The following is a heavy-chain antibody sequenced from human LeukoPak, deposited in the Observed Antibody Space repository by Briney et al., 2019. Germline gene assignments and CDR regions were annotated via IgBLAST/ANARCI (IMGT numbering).Heavy chain of an antibody. D-gene: IGHD2-15*01. CDR1: GGSISSSSYY. CDR3: ARRGFEYCSGGSCYYFDY. CDR2: IYYSGST. V-gene: IGHV4-39*01. Sequence: SETLSPTCTVSGGSISSSSYYWGWIRQPPGTGLEWIGSIYYSGSTYYNPSLKSRVTISVDTSKNQFSLKLSSVTAADTAVYYCARRGFEYCSGGSCYYFDYWGQGTLVTVSS. J-gene: IGHJ4*02.